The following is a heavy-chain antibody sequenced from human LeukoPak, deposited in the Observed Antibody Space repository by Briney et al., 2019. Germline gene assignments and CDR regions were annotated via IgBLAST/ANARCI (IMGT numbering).Heavy chain of an antibody. D-gene: IGHD3-10*01. CDR1: GFTFSSYA. Sequence: PGRSLRLSCAASGFTFSSYAMHWVRQAPGKGLEWVAVISYDGSNKYYADSVKGRFTISRDNSKNTLYLQMNSLRAEDTAVYYCARDQYYKLYYMDVWGKGTTVTVSS. CDR3: ARDQYYKLYYMDV. CDR2: ISYDGSNK. J-gene: IGHJ6*03. V-gene: IGHV3-30*04.